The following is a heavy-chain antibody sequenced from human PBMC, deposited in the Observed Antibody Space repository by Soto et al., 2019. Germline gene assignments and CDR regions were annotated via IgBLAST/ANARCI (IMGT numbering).Heavy chain of an antibody. CDR2: IIPIYGSP. V-gene: IGHV1-69*06. D-gene: IGHD2-8*01. J-gene: IGHJ6*02. Sequence: QVQLVQSGAEVKKPGSSVKVSCTASGGAISRYGMSWVRQAPGQGLEWMGGIIPIYGSPNYAQRFKGRVTVSAHIFTNTVYMTFSSLKSEDTAVIYCAGQPNDQEDYYNGMEVRGQGTPVTVSS. CDR1: GGAISRYG. CDR3: AGQPNDQEDYYNGMEV.